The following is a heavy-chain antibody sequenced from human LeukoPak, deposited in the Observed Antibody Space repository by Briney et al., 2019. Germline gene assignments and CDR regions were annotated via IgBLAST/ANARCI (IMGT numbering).Heavy chain of an antibody. J-gene: IGHJ5*02. D-gene: IGHD6-13*01. CDR1: GYSISSGYY. Sequence: PSETLSLTCTVSGYSISSGYYWGWIRPPPGKGLEWIGSIYHSGSTYYNPSLKSRVTISVDTSKNQFSLKLSSVTAADTAVYYCARYSSSPGWFDPWGQGTLVTVSS. CDR2: IYHSGST. V-gene: IGHV4-38-2*02. CDR3: ARYSSSPGWFDP.